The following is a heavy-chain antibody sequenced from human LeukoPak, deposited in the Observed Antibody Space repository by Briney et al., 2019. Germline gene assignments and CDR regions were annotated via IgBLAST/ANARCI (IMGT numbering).Heavy chain of an antibody. CDR1: GFTFSSYW. CDR2: INSDGSSI. J-gene: IGHJ4*02. D-gene: IGHD2-21*02. CDR3: AREEVTMYYFDS. V-gene: IGHV3-74*01. Sequence: GGSLRLFCAASGFTFSSYWMHWVRQAPGKGLVWVSRINSDGSSISYADSVKGRFTISRDNAKNTLYLQMNSLRAEDTAVYYCAREEVTMYYFDSWGQGTLVTVSS.